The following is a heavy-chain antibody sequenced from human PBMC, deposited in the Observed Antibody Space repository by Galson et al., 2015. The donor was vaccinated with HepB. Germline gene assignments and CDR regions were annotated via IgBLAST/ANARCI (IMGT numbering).Heavy chain of an antibody. V-gene: IGHV3-7*03. Sequence: SLRLSCAASGFTFSSYWMSWVRQAPGKGLEWVANIKQDGSEKYYVDSVKGRFTISRDNAKNSLYLQMNSLRAEDTAVYYCARESMVVVPADDAFDIWGQGTMVTVSS. D-gene: IGHD2-21*02. CDR3: ARESMVVVPADDAFDI. CDR2: IKQDGSEK. CDR1: GFTFSSYW. J-gene: IGHJ3*02.